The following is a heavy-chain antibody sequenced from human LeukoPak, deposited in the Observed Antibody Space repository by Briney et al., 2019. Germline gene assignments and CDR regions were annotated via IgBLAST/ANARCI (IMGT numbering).Heavy chain of an antibody. J-gene: IGHJ3*02. V-gene: IGHV3-23*01. CDR1: GFTFSNYA. CDR3: VKGSSSYYFAFDI. Sequence: PGGSLRLSCAASGFTFSNYAMSWVRQAPGKGLEWVSGISGSGGSTYYADSVKGRFTISRDNSKNTLYLQMNSLRAEDTAVYYCVKGSSSYYFAFDIWGQRTMVTVSS. D-gene: IGHD6-13*01. CDR2: ISGSGGST.